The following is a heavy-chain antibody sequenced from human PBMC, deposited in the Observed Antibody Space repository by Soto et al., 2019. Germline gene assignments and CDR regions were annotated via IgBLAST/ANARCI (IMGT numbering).Heavy chain of an antibody. CDR1: GGSISRGSYY. V-gene: IGHV4-39*01. CDR2: VYYSGST. J-gene: IGHJ3*02. D-gene: IGHD3-22*01. Sequence: PETLSLTCTVSGGSISRGSYYWDWIRQPPGKGLEWIGNVYYSGSTNYNPSLESRVTISVDTSKNQFSLKLSSVTAADTAVYYCARQTDSYYTFDAFDIWGQGTMVTVSS. CDR3: ARQTDSYYTFDAFDI.